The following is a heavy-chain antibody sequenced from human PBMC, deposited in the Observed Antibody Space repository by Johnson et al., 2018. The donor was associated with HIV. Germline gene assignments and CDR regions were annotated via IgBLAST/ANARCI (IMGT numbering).Heavy chain of an antibody. CDR1: GFTFSRYW. J-gene: IGHJ3*02. Sequence: VQVLESGGRMVQPGGSLGLSCAVSGFTFSRYWMTWVRQAPGKGLEWVANIKEDGSQKNYVDSVRGRFTISRDNAKNSLYLQMNSLRAEDTAVYYCARGEWEYSSSSAVFDIWGQGTVVTVSS. CDR3: ARGEWEYSSSSAVFDI. CDR2: IKEDGSQK. V-gene: IGHV3-7*01. D-gene: IGHD6-6*01.